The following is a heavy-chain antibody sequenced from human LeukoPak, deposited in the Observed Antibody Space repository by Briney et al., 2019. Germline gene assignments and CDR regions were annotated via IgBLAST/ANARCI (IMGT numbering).Heavy chain of an antibody. CDR2: IYTNGGA. Sequence: SQTLSLTCTVSGGSVTSGNYYWNWIRQPAGKGLEWIGRIYTNGGASYNPSLKGRVTISIGASKNQFSLKLSSVTAADTAVYYCAREPPGYWGQGILVTVSS. CDR1: GGSVTSGNYY. V-gene: IGHV4-61*02. J-gene: IGHJ4*02. CDR3: AREPPGY.